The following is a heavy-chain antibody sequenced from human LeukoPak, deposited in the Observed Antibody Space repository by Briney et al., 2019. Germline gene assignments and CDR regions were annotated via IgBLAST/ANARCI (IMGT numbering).Heavy chain of an antibody. V-gene: IGHV3-53*01. Sequence: GGSLRLSCAASGFTFSSYEMNWVRQAPGKGLEWVSVIYSGGSTYYADSVKGRFTISRDNSKNTLYFQMNSLRAEDTAFYYCTRGSPILRGRPFDYWGQGTLVTVSS. CDR2: IYSGGST. D-gene: IGHD3-10*01. CDR3: TRGSPILRGRPFDY. CDR1: GFTFSSYE. J-gene: IGHJ4*02.